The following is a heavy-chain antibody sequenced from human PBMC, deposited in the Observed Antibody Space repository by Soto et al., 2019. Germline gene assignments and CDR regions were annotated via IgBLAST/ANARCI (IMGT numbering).Heavy chain of an antibody. CDR2: INAGNGNT. CDR3: ARAPPLRYNWNSMCY. CDR1: GYTFTSYA. Sequence: QVQLVQSGAEVKKPGASVKVSCKASGYTFTSYAMHWVRQAPGQRLEWMGWINAGNGNTKYSQKFQGRVTITRDKSASTAYMELSSLRPKATAVYYYARAPPLRYNWNSMCYWGQGTLVTVSS. J-gene: IGHJ4*02. V-gene: IGHV1-3*01. D-gene: IGHD1-7*01.